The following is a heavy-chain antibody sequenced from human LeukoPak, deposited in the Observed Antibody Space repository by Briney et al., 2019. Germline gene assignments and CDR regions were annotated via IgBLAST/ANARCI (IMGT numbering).Heavy chain of an antibody. J-gene: IGHJ5*02. Sequence: PSETLSLTCTVSGGSFSSYYWSWIRQPPGKGLEWIGYIYYSGSTNYNPSLKSRVTISVDTSKNQFSLRLSSVTAADTAVYFCARDKEILYPKGWFDPWGQGTLVTVSA. V-gene: IGHV4-59*01. CDR3: ARDKEILYPKGWFDP. D-gene: IGHD2-8*01. CDR1: GGSFSSYY. CDR2: IYYSGST.